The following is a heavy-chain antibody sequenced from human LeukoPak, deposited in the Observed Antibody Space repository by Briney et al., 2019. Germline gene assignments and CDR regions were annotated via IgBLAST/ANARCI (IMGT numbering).Heavy chain of an antibody. J-gene: IGHJ2*01. CDR1: GFTFSSYE. V-gene: IGHV3-48*03. Sequence: PGGSLRLSCAASGFTFSSYEMNWVRQAPGKGLEWVSYISSSGSTIYYADSVKGRFTISRDTSKNTLYLQMNSLRAEDTAVYYCARDRAPPTSWYFDLWGRGTLVTVSS. D-gene: IGHD3-10*01. CDR2: ISSSGSTI. CDR3: ARDRAPPTSWYFDL.